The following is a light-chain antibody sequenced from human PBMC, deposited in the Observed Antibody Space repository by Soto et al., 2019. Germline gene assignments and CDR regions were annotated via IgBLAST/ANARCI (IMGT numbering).Light chain of an antibody. CDR3: QQLNSYPST. CDR2: AAS. CDR1: QGISSY. V-gene: IGKV1-9*01. J-gene: IGKJ5*01. Sequence: QLTQSPSSLSASVGDRVTITCRASQGISSYLAWYQQKPGKAPTLLIYAASTLQSGVPSRFSGSGSGTDFTLTISSLQPEDFATYYCQQLNSYPSTFGQGTRLEIK.